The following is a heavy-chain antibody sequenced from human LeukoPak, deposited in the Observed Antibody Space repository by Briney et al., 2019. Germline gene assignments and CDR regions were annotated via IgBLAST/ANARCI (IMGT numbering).Heavy chain of an antibody. V-gene: IGHV4-4*07. J-gene: IGHJ5*02. Sequence: SETLSLTCTVSGGSISSYYWSWIRQPAGKGLEWIGRIYTGGSTNYNPSLKSRVTMSVDTSKNQFSLKLSSVTAADTAVYYCARDRSGWYRNWFDPWGQGTLVTVSS. CDR1: GGSISSYY. CDR3: ARDRSGWYRNWFDP. CDR2: IYTGGST. D-gene: IGHD1-26*01.